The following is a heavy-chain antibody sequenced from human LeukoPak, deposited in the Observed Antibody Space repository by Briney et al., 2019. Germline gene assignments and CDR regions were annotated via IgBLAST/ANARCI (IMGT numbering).Heavy chain of an antibody. D-gene: IGHD3-10*01. Sequence: PGGSLRLSCAASGFTFSNYAMSWFRQSPGKGLEWVGRIRKKPDSYTTEYAASVKGRFTISRDDSKNSLYLEMNSLKTEDTALYYCARVHASGSFHWDFWGQGTLVTVSS. CDR1: GFTFSNYA. CDR3: ARVHASGSFHWDF. J-gene: IGHJ4*02. V-gene: IGHV3-72*01. CDR2: IRKKPDSYTT.